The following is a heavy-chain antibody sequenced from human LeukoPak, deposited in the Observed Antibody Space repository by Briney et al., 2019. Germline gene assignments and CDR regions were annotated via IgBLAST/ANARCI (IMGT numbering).Heavy chain of an antibody. CDR3: TSPPYSNYAI. Sequence: GGSLKLSCAASGFTFSGSAMHWVRQASGKGLEWVGRIRSKANSYATAYAASVKGRFTISRDDSKNTAYLQMNSLKTEDTAVYYCTSPPYSNYAIWGRGTLVTVSS. J-gene: IGHJ4*02. V-gene: IGHV3-73*01. CDR1: GFTFSGSA. CDR2: IRSKANSYAT. D-gene: IGHD4-11*01.